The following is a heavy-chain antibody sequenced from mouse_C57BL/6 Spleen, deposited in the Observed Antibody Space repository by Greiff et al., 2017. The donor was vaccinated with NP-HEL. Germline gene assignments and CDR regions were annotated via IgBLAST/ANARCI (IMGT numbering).Heavy chain of an antibody. CDR3: ARSASNHGGFAY. D-gene: IGHD2-5*01. CDR1: GYAFSSSW. V-gene: IGHV1-82*01. J-gene: IGHJ3*01. Sequence: QVQLQQSGPELVKPGASVKISCKASGYAFSSSWMNWVKQRPGKGLEWIGRIYPGDGDTNYNGKFKGKATLTADKSSSTAYMQLSSLTSEDSAVYFCARSASNHGGFAYWGQGTLVTVSA. CDR2: IYPGDGDT.